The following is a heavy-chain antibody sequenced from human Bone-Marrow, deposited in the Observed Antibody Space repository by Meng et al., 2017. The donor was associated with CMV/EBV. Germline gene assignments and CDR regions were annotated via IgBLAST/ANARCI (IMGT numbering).Heavy chain of an antibody. CDR1: GFTFDDYG. CDR3: ARVGYCSSTSCYILPSYYFDY. CDR2: INWNGGST. D-gene: IGHD2-2*02. J-gene: IGHJ4*02. Sequence: GESLKISCAASGFTFDDYGMSWVRQAPGKGLEWVSGINWNGGSTGYADSVKGRFTISRDNAKNSLYLQMNSLRAEDTALYYCARVGYCSSTSCYILPSYYFDYWGQGTLVTVSS. V-gene: IGHV3-20*04.